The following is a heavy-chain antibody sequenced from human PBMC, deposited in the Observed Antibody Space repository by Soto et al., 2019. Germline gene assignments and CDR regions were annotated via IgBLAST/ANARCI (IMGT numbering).Heavy chain of an antibody. Sequence: SETLSLTCTVSGGSITNYYWAWIRQPAGRGLEWIGRIYTSGSTNYNPSLKSRVTMSVDTSKNQFSLKLNSVTAADTAVYYCVRDETVLGFDYWGQGTLVTVSS. CDR2: IYTSGST. V-gene: IGHV4-4*07. J-gene: IGHJ4*02. CDR1: GGSITNYY. D-gene: IGHD2-15*01. CDR3: VRDETVLGFDY.